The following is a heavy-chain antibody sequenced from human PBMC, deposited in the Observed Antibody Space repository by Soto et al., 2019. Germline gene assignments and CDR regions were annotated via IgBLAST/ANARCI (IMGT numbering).Heavy chain of an antibody. D-gene: IGHD4-4*01. CDR2: TYYRSRWYS. Sequence: SQTLSLTCAISGDSVSSNGAACNWIRQSPSRGLERLGRTYYRSRWYSDYAPSVKSRITVNPDTSQNQFSLQLNSVTPEDTAIYCCARDPPGFHSAFDFWGRGTLFAVCS. J-gene: IGHJ4*02. CDR3: ARDPPGFHSAFDF. V-gene: IGHV6-1*01. CDR1: GDSVSSNGAA.